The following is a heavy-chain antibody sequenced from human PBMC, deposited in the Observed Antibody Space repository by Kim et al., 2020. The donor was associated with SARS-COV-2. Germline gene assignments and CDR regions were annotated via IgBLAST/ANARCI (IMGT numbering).Heavy chain of an antibody. CDR3: VHSSGVDY. CDR2: SGST. D-gene: IGHD6-19*01. J-gene: IGHJ4*02. V-gene: IGHV4-34*01. Sequence: SGSTNDNPSQQSRVTISVDTSKNQFSLKLSSVTAAETAVYSCVHSSGVDYWGQGTLVTVSS.